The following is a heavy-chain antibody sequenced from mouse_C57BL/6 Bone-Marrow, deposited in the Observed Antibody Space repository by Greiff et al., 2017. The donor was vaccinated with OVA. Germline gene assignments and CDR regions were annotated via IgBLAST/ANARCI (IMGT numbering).Heavy chain of an antibody. CDR2: INPSSGYT. Sequence: VKLQESGAELARPGASVKMSCKASGYTFTSYTMHWVKQRPGQGLEWIGYINPSSGYTKYNQKFKDKATLTADKSSSTAYMQLSSLTSEDSAVYYCAGDYYGSSYFDYWGQGTTLTVSS. J-gene: IGHJ2*01. D-gene: IGHD1-1*01. V-gene: IGHV1-4*01. CDR1: GYTFTSYT. CDR3: AGDYYGSSYFDY.